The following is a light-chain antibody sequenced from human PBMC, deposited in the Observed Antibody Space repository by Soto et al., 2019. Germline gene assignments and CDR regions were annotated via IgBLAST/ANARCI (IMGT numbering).Light chain of an antibody. CDR3: QQYYSYPLT. CDR2: AAS. V-gene: IGKV1-8*01. CDR1: QGISSY. J-gene: IGKJ4*01. Sequence: IRITPSPSSFSASTGDIVTITCRASQGISSYLAWYQQKPGKAPKLLIYAASTLQSGVPSRFSGSGSGTDFTLTISCLQSEDFATYYCQQYYSYPLTFGGGTKVDIK.